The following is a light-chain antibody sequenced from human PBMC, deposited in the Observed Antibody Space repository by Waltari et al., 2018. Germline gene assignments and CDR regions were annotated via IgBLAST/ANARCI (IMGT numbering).Light chain of an antibody. V-gene: IGLV3-19*01. CDR3: HSRDASGVAGS. J-gene: IGLJ2*01. Sequence: SSELTQDPAVSVAMGQTVRIPCQGDSLRSHYASWYQQRPGQAPIIVMSDKHNRPSGVPDRFSGSSSHNTASLTITGAQAEDEASYYCHSRDASGVAGSFGGGTKLTVL. CDR1: SLRSHY. CDR2: DKH.